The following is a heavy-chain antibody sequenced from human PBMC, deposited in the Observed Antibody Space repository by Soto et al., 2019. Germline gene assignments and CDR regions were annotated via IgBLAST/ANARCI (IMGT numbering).Heavy chain of an antibody. J-gene: IGHJ5*02. CDR3: ARGEPFFSGYCSGGSCYLNWFDP. V-gene: IGHV4-30-4*01. Sequence: SETLSLTCTVSGGSISSGDYYWSWIRQPPGKGLEWIGYIYYSGSTYYNPSLKSRVTISVDTSKNQFSLKLSSVTAADTAVYYCARGEPFFSGYCSGGSCYLNWFDPWGQGTLVTVSS. CDR2: IYYSGST. CDR1: GGSISSGDYY. D-gene: IGHD2-15*01.